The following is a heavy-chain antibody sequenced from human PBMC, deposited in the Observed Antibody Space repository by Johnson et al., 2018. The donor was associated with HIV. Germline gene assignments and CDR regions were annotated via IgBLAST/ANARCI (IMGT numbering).Heavy chain of an antibody. CDR3: VAATGANGLDI. CDR1: GFTFNSYW. J-gene: IGHJ3*02. Sequence: VQLVESGGGLVQPGGSLRLSCAASGFTFNSYWMSWVRQAPGKGLEWVANIKLDGSEKYYVDSVKGRLTISRDNTKNSLYLQMNSLRAGDTAVYYCVAATGANGLDIWGQGTKVTVSS. V-gene: IGHV3-7*01. CDR2: IKLDGSEK. D-gene: IGHD1-26*01.